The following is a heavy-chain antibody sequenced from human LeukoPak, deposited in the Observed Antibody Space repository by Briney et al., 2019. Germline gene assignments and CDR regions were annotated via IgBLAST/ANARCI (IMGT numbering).Heavy chain of an antibody. V-gene: IGHV3-23*01. CDR1: GFNSWNTG. D-gene: IGHD1-1*01. J-gene: IGHJ3*02. Sequence: PGGSLRLSCAVSGFNSWNTGMSWVRQAPGKGLEWVSAIGGGGSDTRYTDSVMGRFTLSRDISRNILYLQMNSLRAEDTAIYFCAKDVFHWAFDIWGQGTMVTVSA. CDR2: IGGGGSDT. CDR3: AKDVFHWAFDI.